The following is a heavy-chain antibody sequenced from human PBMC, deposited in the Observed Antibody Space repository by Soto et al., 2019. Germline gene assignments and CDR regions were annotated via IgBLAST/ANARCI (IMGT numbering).Heavy chain of an antibody. CDR1: GFTFSSYA. J-gene: IGHJ4*02. V-gene: IGHV3-23*01. D-gene: IGHD5-12*01. Sequence: EVQLLESGGGLVQPGGSLRLSCAASGFTFSSYAMSWVRQAPGKGLEWVSAISGSGGSTYYADSVKGRFTISRDNAKNTLYLQMNSLRAEDTAVYYCAKYSYGGYAGLDYWGQGTLVTVSS. CDR3: AKYSYGGYAGLDY. CDR2: ISGSGGST.